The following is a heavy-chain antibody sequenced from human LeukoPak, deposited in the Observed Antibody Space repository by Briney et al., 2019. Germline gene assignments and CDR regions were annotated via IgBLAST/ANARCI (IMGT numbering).Heavy chain of an antibody. Sequence: PGGSLRLSCAASGFTFSSYWMSWVRQAPGKGLEWVANIKQDGSEKYYVDSVKGRFTISRDNAKNSLYLQMNSLRAEDTAVYYCAKEEGQYCSSTSCYHGPNSVFDYWGQGTLVTVSS. V-gene: IGHV3-7*01. CDR1: GFTFSSYW. CDR3: AKEEGQYCSSTSCYHGPNSVFDY. J-gene: IGHJ4*02. D-gene: IGHD2-2*01. CDR2: IKQDGSEK.